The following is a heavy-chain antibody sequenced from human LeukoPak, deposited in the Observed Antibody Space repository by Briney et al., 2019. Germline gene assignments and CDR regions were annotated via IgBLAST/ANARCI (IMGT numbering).Heavy chain of an antibody. J-gene: IGHJ4*02. D-gene: IGHD1-1*01. CDR2: IGTAGDT. V-gene: IGHV3-13*01. CDR1: GFTFSDYD. Sequence: GGSLRLSCAASGFTFSDYDMHWVRQATGKGLEWVSAIGTAGDTYYTGSVKGRFTISREYAKNSLYLQMNSLRAGDTAVYYCARVAKERVGGVYYFDYWGQGTLVTVSS. CDR3: ARVAKERVGGVYYFDY.